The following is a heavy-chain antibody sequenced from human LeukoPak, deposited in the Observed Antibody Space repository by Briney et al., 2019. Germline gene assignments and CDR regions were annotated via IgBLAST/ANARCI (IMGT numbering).Heavy chain of an antibody. J-gene: IGHJ4*02. CDR1: GFTFSSYA. V-gene: IGHV3-30*18. D-gene: IGHD3-9*01. CDR2: ISYDGSNK. Sequence: GGSLRLSCAASGFTFSSYAMHWVRQAPGKGLEWVAVISYDGSNKYYADSVKGRFTISRDNSKNTLYLQMNSLRAEDTAVYYCAKPTDILTGYYYFDYWGQGTLVTVSS. CDR3: AKPTDILTGYYYFDY.